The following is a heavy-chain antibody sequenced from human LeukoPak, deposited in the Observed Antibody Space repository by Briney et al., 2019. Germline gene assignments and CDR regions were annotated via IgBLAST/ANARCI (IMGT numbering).Heavy chain of an antibody. CDR1: GFTFSSYG. D-gene: IGHD6-19*01. Sequence: GGSLRLSCAASGFTFSSYGMHWVRQAPGKRLEWVAIISYDGSDKYYADSVKGRFTISRDNSKNTLYVQMNSLRAEDTAIYYCAKDGALRQWLVSGDYYYGMDVWGKGTTVTVSS. CDR3: AKDGALRQWLVSGDYYYGMDV. J-gene: IGHJ6*04. CDR2: ISYDGSDK. V-gene: IGHV3-30*18.